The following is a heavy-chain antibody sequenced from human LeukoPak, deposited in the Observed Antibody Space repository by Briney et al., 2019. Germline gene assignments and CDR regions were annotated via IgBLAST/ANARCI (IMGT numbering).Heavy chain of an antibody. J-gene: IGHJ6*03. CDR1: GGSINTASYY. V-gene: IGHV4-39*01. D-gene: IGHD1-1*01. CDR3: AGMKATGTSRGYIDV. Sequence: ASETVSLICSVSGGSINTASYYWGWIRQPPGKGLELIGNFYYTGTTFYDSSLQSRVTISVDTSKNQFSLKLTSVTATDTSVYYCAGMKATGTSRGYIDVWGKGTTVTVSS. CDR2: FYYTGTT.